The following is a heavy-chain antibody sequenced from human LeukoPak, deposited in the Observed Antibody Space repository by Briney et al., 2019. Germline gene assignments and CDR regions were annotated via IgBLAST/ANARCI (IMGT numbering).Heavy chain of an antibody. CDR1: GFTFSSYE. CDR3: ARAVGGAFYDY. CDR2: ISSSGSTI. V-gene: IGHV3-48*03. Sequence: GGSLRLSCAASGFTFSSYEMNWVRQAPGKGLEWVSYISSSGSTIYYADSVKGRFSISRENAKNSLYLQMNSLRAGDTAVYYRARAVGGAFYDYWGQGTLVTVSS. J-gene: IGHJ4*02. D-gene: IGHD3-16*01.